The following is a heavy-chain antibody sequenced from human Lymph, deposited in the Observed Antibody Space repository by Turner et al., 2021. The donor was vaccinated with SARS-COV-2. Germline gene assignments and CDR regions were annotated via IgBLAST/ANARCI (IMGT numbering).Heavy chain of an antibody. J-gene: IGHJ6*02. CDR2: IYSGGST. V-gene: IGHV3-53*01. CDR1: GFTVSYIY. D-gene: IGHD3-3*01. CDR3: ARDLMEVGGMDV. Sequence: EVQLVESGGGLIQPGGSLRPSCAASGFTVSYIYMTWVRQAPGRGLGWVSVIYSGGSTYYADSVKGRFTISRDSSKNTLYLQMNSLRAEDTAVYYCARDLMEVGGMDVWGQGTTVTVSS.